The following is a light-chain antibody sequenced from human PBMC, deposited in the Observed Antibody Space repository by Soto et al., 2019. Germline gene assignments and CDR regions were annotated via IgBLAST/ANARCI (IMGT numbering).Light chain of an antibody. CDR1: QSISNW. CDR3: QHYINFSGT. Sequence: DIQMTQSPSTLSASVGDRVTITCRASQSISNWLAWYQQKPGKAPKLLIYDASTLQSGVSSRFIGSGSGTEFTLTISNLQPDDFASYYCQHYINFSGTFGQGTTVDI. V-gene: IGKV1-5*01. J-gene: IGKJ1*01. CDR2: DAS.